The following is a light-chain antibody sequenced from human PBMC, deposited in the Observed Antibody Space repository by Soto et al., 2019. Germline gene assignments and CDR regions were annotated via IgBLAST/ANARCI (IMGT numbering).Light chain of an antibody. J-gene: IGKJ4*01. CDR1: QSISTW. Sequence: DIQMTPAPSSLSASVADRGSITRRASQSISTWLAWYQQKPGKAPNLLIYKASRLQSGVPSRFSGCGSGTEFSLTISSLQPDDFATYYCQQYDRIPLTFGGGTKVDIK. CDR2: KAS. V-gene: IGKV1-5*03. CDR3: QQYDRIPLT.